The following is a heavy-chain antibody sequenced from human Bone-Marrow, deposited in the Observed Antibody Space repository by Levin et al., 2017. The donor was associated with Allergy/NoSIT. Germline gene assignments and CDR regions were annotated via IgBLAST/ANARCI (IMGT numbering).Heavy chain of an antibody. CDR1: GFTFRDYS. V-gene: IGHV3-48*01. Sequence: GKSLKISCAASGFTFRDYSMTWVRQAPGKGLEWVSYITSTSGTIYYADSVKGRFIISRDNAKNSLYPQMNSLRVEDTAVYYCARDSGITGADDYWGQGILVTVSS. CDR2: ITSTSGTI. CDR3: ARDSGITGADDY. D-gene: IGHD6-13*01. J-gene: IGHJ4*02.